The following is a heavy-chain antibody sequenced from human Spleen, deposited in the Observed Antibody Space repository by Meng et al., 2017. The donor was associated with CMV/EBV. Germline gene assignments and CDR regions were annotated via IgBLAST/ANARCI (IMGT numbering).Heavy chain of an antibody. J-gene: IGHJ4*02. D-gene: IGHD1-1*01. CDR2: IHYTGRA. CDR1: GVSIRTHY. Sequence: QVLGPESGPGLVKPPETLSLPCRVSGVSIRTHYWSWVRQTPGKGLEWIASIHYTGRADYSPSLKSRLTISVDTSDSQLSLKLSSVTPADTAMYYCAERGGGYWGQGILVTVSS. CDR3: AERGGGY. V-gene: IGHV4-59*11.